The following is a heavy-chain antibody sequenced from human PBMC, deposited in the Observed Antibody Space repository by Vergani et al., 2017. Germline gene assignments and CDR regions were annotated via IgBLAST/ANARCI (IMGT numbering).Heavy chain of an antibody. J-gene: IGHJ6*02. Sequence: QVQLQESGPGLVKPSQTLSLTCAVSGGSISSGDYYWSWIRQPPGQGLEWIGYIYYSGSPYYNPFLKSRVTISVDTSKNQFPLMLSSGTAADTAVYYCAILRSMVSEQGLATGGRYYYYYGMDVWGQGTTVTVSS. CDR3: AILRSMVSEQGLATGGRYYYYYGMDV. CDR2: IYYSGSP. CDR1: GGSISSGDYY. D-gene: IGHD6-19*01. V-gene: IGHV4-30-4*08.